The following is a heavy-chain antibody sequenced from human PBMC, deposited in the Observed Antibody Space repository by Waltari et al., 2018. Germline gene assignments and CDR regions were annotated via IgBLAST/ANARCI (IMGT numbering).Heavy chain of an antibody. J-gene: IGHJ6*02. CDR2: INHSGST. CDR3: ARGVGSPHYFYGMDV. V-gene: IGHV4-34*01. CDR1: GGSFTAYL. Sequence: QVQLQQWGAGLLKPSETLSLTRAVYGGSFTAYLWSWIRQSPGKGLEWVGEINHSGSTNYNPSLKSRVTISVDTSKNQFSLKLSSMTAADTAVYYCARGVGSPHYFYGMDVWGQGTTVTVSS. D-gene: IGHD1-26*01.